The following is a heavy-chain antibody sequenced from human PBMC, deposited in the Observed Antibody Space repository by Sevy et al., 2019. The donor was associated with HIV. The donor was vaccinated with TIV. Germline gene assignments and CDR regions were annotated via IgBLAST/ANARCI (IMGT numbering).Heavy chain of an antibody. CDR2: LFPGYSYI. J-gene: IGHJ4*02. D-gene: IGHD3-9*01. Sequence: GESLKISCQTSGYRFASYWIAWVRQKPGIGLEWVAILFPGYSYIRHSPPFRGRVTASADKSIGTTYLQWSSLVASDTGVYFCWGGPLVNPVGYFDYWGQRTRVTVSS. CDR1: GYRFASYW. CDR3: WGGPLVNPVGYFDY. V-gene: IGHV5-51*01.